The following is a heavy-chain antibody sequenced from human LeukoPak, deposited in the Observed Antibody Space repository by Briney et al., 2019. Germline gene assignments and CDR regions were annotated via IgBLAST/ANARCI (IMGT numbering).Heavy chain of an antibody. J-gene: IGHJ4*02. Sequence: PGGSLRLSCAASGFSFSSYAIHWVRQDPGKGLEWVGMIAYDGSNKFYGDCVKGRFTISRDNSKTTLYLNMNSLRPEDTAVYYCARDYGSGLTKGYYLDYWGQGTLVTVSS. V-gene: IGHV3-30*04. CDR3: ARDYGSGLTKGYYLDY. D-gene: IGHD3-10*01. CDR2: IAYDGSNK. CDR1: GFSFSSYA.